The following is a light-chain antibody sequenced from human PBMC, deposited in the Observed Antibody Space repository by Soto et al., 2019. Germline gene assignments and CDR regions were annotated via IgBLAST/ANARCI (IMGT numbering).Light chain of an antibody. J-gene: IGKJ5*01. Sequence: EMVMTQSPATLSVSPGERATLSCRASQSVSSNLAWYQHKPGQAXRLLIYDASNRATGIPARFSGSGSGTDFTLTISSLEPEDFAVYYGQQRSNWPSITFGQGTRLEIK. CDR1: QSVSSN. CDR3: QQRSNWPSIT. V-gene: IGKV3-11*01. CDR2: DAS.